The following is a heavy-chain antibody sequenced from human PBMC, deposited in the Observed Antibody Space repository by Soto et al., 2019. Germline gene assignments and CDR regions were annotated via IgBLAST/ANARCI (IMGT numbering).Heavy chain of an antibody. V-gene: IGHV3-23*01. CDR3: ASSYHSRYYFDY. CDR1: GFTFSSYA. CDR2: ISGSGGST. Sequence: EVQLLASGGGLVQPGGSLRLSCAASGFTFSSYAMSWVRQAPGKGLEWVSAISGSGGSTYYADSVKGRFTISRDNSKNTLYLQMNSLRAEDTAVYYCASSYHSRYYFDYWGQGTLVTVSS. D-gene: IGHD2-15*01. J-gene: IGHJ4*02.